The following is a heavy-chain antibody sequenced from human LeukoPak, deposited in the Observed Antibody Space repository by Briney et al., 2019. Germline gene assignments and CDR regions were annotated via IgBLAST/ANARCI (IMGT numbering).Heavy chain of an antibody. V-gene: IGHV4-59*01. D-gene: IGHD3-22*01. CDR2: IYYSGST. CDR3: ARVYYYDSSGYLYYFDY. J-gene: IGHJ4*02. CDR1: GGSISSYY. Sequence: SETLSLTCTVSGGSISSYYWRWIRQPPGKGLEWIGYIYYSGSTNYNTSLKSRVTISVDTSKNQFSLKLSSVTAADTAVYYCARVYYYDSSGYLYYFDYWGQGTLVTVSS.